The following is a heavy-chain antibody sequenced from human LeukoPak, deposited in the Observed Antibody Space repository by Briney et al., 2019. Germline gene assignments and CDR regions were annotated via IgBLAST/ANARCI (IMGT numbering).Heavy chain of an antibody. J-gene: IGHJ4*02. CDR2: IKEDGSAT. CDR3: ARLGAASAGALDN. V-gene: IGHV3-7*04. D-gene: IGHD6-13*01. Sequence: GGSLRLSCEASGFTFSTSWMSWVRQAPGKGLEWVAHIKEDGSATYYVDSVRGRCTISRDTAKSSLYLEMKYLGVDDTAVYYCARLGAASAGALDNWGQGTPVTVSS. CDR1: GFTFSTSW.